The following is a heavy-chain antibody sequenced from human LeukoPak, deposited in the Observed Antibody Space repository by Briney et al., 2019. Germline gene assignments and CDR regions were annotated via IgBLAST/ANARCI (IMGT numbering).Heavy chain of an antibody. J-gene: IGHJ4*02. Sequence: GGSLRLSCAASGFTFSTYSMNWVRQAPGKGLEWVSSISSSSSCIYYADSVKGRFTISRDNAKSSLYLQMNSLRAEDTAVYYCARAQTSDSYYYDSSGFAYWGQGTLVTVSS. V-gene: IGHV3-21*01. CDR1: GFTFSTYS. D-gene: IGHD3-22*01. CDR2: ISSSSSCI. CDR3: ARAQTSDSYYYDSSGFAY.